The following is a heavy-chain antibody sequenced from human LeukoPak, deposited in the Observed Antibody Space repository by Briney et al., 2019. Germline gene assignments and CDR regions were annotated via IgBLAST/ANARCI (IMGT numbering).Heavy chain of an antibody. J-gene: IGHJ3*02. CDR1: GFTFSNYW. V-gene: IGHV4-59*08. CDR2: IHYTGTT. Sequence: GSLRLSCEGSGFTFSNYWMGWVRQAPGKGLEWIGDIHYTGTTKYNPSVKSRVTISIDTSKNQFSLELSSVTATDTAVYFCATNRVGTYDRPFDIWGQGTMVTVSS. D-gene: IGHD1-26*01. CDR3: ATNRVGTYDRPFDI.